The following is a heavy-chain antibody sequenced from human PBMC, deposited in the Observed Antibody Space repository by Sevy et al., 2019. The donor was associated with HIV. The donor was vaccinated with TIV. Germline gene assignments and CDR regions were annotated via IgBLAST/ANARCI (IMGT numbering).Heavy chain of an antibody. D-gene: IGHD4-17*01. V-gene: IGHV4-59*01. CDR2: IYYSGST. J-gene: IGHJ3*02. Sequence: SETLSLTCTVSGGSISSYYWSWIRQPPGKGLEWIGYIYYSGSTNYNPSLKSRVTISVDTSKNQFYLKLSSVTAADAAVYYCARVYGDNVGAFDIWGQGTMVTVSS. CDR3: ARVYGDNVGAFDI. CDR1: GGSISSYY.